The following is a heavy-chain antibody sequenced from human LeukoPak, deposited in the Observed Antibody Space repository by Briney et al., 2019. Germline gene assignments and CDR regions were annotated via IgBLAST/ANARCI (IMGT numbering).Heavy chain of an antibody. CDR2: ISGSGGST. CDR1: GFTFSSYA. J-gene: IGHJ4*02. D-gene: IGHD6-6*01. CDR3: AIRGSSYFDY. Sequence: GGSLRLPCAASGFTFSSYAMSWVHQAPGKGLEWVSGISGSGGSTYYTDSVKGRFTISRDNSKNTLYLQMNSLRAEDTAVYFCAIRGSSYFDYWGQGTLVTVSS. V-gene: IGHV3-23*01.